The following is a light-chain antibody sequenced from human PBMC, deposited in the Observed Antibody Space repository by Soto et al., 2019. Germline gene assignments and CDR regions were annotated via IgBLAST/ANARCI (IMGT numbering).Light chain of an antibody. CDR2: LGS. V-gene: IGKV2-28*01. CDR1: HSLLHSNGYNY. J-gene: IGKJ1*01. Sequence: EIVMPQSRLSLGVTAGEAALSPCRTRHSLLHSNGYNYLDWYLQKTGQSPQIXIYLGSNRASGVPDRLSGSGSGTDFKLNISRVEAEDVGVYYCMKALQTPRTFGQGTKVDIK. CDR3: MKALQTPRT.